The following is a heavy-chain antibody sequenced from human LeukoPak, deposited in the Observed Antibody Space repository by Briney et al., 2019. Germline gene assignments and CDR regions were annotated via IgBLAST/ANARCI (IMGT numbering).Heavy chain of an antibody. V-gene: IGHV1-24*01. Sequence: ASVKVSCKASGCTFTDYSMHWARQAPGKGREGMGGFYPEDGETIYAQKFQGRVTMTEDTSTDTAYMELSSLRSEDTAVYYCATAQTEYPGYFDYWGQGTLVTVSS. CDR3: ATAQTEYPGYFDY. J-gene: IGHJ4*02. CDR2: FYPEDGET. D-gene: IGHD2/OR15-2a*01. CDR1: GCTFTDYS.